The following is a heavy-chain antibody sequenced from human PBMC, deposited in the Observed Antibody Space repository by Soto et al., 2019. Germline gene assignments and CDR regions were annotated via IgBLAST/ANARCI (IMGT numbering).Heavy chain of an antibody. CDR3: AKGCLPDSSGHPKDY. D-gene: IGHD3-22*01. CDR2: ISGSGGTT. Sequence: EVQLLESGGGLVQPGGSLRLSCAASGFTFSSYAMSWVRQGPGKGLEWVSTISGSGGTTYYADSVKGRFTISRDNSKNTLYLQMNSLRAEDTAVYYCAKGCLPDSSGHPKDYWGQGTLVTVSS. J-gene: IGHJ4*02. CDR1: GFTFSSYA. V-gene: IGHV3-23*01.